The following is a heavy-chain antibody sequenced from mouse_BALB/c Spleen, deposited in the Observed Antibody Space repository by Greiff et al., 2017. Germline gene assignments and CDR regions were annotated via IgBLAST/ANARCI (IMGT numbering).Heavy chain of an antibody. J-gene: IGHJ3*01. Sequence: QVQLQQSGAELAKPGASVKMSCKASGYTFTSYWMHWVKQRPGQGLEWIGYINPSTCYTEYNQKFKDKATLTADKSSSTAYMQLSSLTSEDSAVYYCFYGFFAYWGQGTLVTVSA. CDR1: GYTFTSYW. CDR3: FYGFFAY. D-gene: IGHD2-2*01. V-gene: IGHV1-7*01. CDR2: INPSTCYT.